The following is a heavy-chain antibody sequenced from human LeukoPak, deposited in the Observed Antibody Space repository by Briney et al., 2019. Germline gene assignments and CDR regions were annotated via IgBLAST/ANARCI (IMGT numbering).Heavy chain of an antibody. J-gene: IGHJ4*02. Sequence: GGSLRLSCAASGFTFSSYAMSWVRQAPGKGLEWVANIKPDGSEKYYVDSVKGRFTISRDNAKNSLYLQMNSLRVEDTAVYYCARGGSLSGGQGALVTVSS. CDR1: GFTFSSYA. V-gene: IGHV3-7*04. D-gene: IGHD3-10*01. CDR2: IKPDGSEK. CDR3: ARGGSLS.